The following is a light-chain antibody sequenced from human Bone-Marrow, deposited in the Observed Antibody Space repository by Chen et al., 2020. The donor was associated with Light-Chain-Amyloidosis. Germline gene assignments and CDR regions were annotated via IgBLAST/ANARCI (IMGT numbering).Light chain of an antibody. J-gene: IGLJ2*01. Sequence: SYVVTQPPSVSVAPGTTARITCDGSNIGKKNVHWYQQKSGQAPVLVVYDDVDRPSGIPERFSGSNSGNTAALTITRVEDGDEAAYYCQVWDSRSDHDLVFGAGTKLTVL. V-gene: IGLV3-21*03. CDR3: QVWDSRSDHDLV. CDR2: DDV. CDR1: NIGKKN.